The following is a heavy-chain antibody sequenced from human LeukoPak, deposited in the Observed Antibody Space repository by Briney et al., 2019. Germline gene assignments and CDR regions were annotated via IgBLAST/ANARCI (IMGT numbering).Heavy chain of an antibody. CDR2: MNPNSGNT. J-gene: IGHJ5*02. V-gene: IGHV1-8*01. CDR3: ARVVCSSTSCYTFWFDP. Sequence: ASVKVSCKASGYTFTSYDINWVRQATGQGLEWMGWMNPNSGNTGYAQKFQGRVTMTRNTSISTAYMELSSLRSEDTAVYYCARVVCSSTSCYTFWFDPWGQGTLVTVSS. D-gene: IGHD2-2*02. CDR1: GYTFTSYD.